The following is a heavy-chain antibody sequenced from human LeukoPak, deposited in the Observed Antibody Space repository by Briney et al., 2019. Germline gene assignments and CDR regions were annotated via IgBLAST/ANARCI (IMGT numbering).Heavy chain of an antibody. Sequence: GASVKVSCKASGYTFTGYYMHWVRQAPGQGLEWMGIINPSGGSTSYAQKFQGRVTMTRDTSTSTVYMELSSLRSEDTAVYYCARDSGGYYDSSGYFDYWGQGTLVTVSS. CDR2: INPSGGST. CDR1: GYTFTGYY. J-gene: IGHJ4*02. CDR3: ARDSGGYYDSSGYFDY. V-gene: IGHV1-46*01. D-gene: IGHD3-22*01.